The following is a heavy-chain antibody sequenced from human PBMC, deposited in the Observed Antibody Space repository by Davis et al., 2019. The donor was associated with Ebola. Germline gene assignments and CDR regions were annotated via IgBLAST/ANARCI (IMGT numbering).Heavy chain of an antibody. CDR1: GFTFSGSA. J-gene: IGHJ4*02. CDR2: IRSKANSYAT. Sequence: GESLKISCAASGFTFSGSAMHWVRQASGKGLEWVGRIRSKANSYATAYAASVKGRFTISRDDSKNTAYLQMNSLKTEDTAVYYCTSIYSSSGDDYWGQGTLVTVSS. V-gene: IGHV3-73*01. CDR3: TSIYSSSGDDY. D-gene: IGHD6-6*01.